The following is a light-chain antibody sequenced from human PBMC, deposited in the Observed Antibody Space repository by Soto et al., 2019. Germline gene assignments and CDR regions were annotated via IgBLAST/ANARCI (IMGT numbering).Light chain of an antibody. Sequence: DIHMTQSPSSLSASVGYRFTITCQASQDISRYLNWYQQKPGKAPKLLIYDATNLEKGVPSRFSGSGSGTDFTFTISNLQPEDIETYFCQHYHNFPITFGQGTRLEIK. CDR2: DAT. J-gene: IGKJ5*01. CDR3: QHYHNFPIT. V-gene: IGKV1-33*01. CDR1: QDISRY.